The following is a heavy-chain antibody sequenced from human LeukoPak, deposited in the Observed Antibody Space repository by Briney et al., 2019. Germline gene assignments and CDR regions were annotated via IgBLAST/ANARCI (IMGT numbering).Heavy chain of an antibody. J-gene: IGHJ3*02. CDR2: ITAYSGYT. CDR1: GYTFTIYG. CDR3: ERGGWYELPRYAFVI. D-gene: IGHD6-19*01. V-gene: IGHV1-18*01. Sequence: ASVTVSFTCSGYTFTIYGISWVRQAPGQGLEWMGWITAYSGYTKYAQKLQGRVKITTDTYTSTAYMELKSLRSGDRAGYLCERGGWYELPRYAFVISGQGAKVTVS.